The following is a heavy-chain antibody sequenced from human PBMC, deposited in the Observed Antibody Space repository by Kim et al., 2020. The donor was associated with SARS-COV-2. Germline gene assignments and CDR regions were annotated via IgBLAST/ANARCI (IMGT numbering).Heavy chain of an antibody. CDR1: GFTFSSYW. V-gene: IGHV3-7*01. CDR2: IKQDGSEK. J-gene: IGHJ5*02. Sequence: GGSLRLSCAASGFTFSSYWMSWVRQAPGKGLEWVANIKQDGSEKYYVDSVKGRFTISRDNAKNSLYLQMNSLRAEDTAVYYCARARGEPFNWFDPWGQGTLVTVSS. D-gene: IGHD3-16*01. CDR3: ARARGEPFNWFDP.